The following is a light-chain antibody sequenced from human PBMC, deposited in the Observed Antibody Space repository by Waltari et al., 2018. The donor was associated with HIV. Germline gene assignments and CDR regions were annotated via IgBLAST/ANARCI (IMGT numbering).Light chain of an antibody. CDR3: QVWDSSSDHVL. CDR2: YDS. J-gene: IGLJ3*02. V-gene: IGLV3-21*04. Sequence: SSVLTQPPSVSVAPGKTARITCGGNNIERKSVHWYQQKPGQAPALVIYYDSDRPSGVPGRLSGSNSGDTATLTISRVGDGDEADYYCQVWDSSSDHVLFGGGTKLTVL. CDR1: NIERKS.